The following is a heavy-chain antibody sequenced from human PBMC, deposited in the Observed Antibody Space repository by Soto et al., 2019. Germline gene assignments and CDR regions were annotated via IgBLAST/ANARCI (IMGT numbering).Heavy chain of an antibody. CDR2: MNPNSGNT. CDR3: ARGWGRWPHEKPGDY. D-gene: IGHD3-16*01. J-gene: IGHJ4*02. Sequence: QVQLEQSGAEVKKPGASVMVSCKASGYTFNTYDINWVRQATGQGLGWMGWMNPNSGNTGYAQKFQGRVAMTRDTSTSTAYMELSSLTSEDTAVYYCARGWGRWPHEKPGDYWGQGTLVTVSS. CDR1: GYTFNTYD. V-gene: IGHV1-8*01.